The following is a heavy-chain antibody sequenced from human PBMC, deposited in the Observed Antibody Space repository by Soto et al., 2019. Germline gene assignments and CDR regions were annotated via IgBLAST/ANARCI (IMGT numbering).Heavy chain of an antibody. D-gene: IGHD3-3*01. CDR2: IRSTAYGAPT. V-gene: IGHV3-49*04. CDR3: TTRVHGRVRSLWSGTDNWFDP. Sequence: GGSLRLSCTGSGFTFGAYTMSWVRQAPGKGLEWVGSIRSTAYGAPTDVAASVKGRFTISRDDSNGTAYLQMNSLKTEDAAVYYCTTRVHGRVRSLWSGTDNWFDPWGQGTLVTVSS. J-gene: IGHJ5*02. CDR1: GFTFGAYT.